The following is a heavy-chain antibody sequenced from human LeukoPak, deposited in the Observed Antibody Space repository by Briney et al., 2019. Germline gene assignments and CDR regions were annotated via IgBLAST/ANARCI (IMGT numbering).Heavy chain of an antibody. D-gene: IGHD3-10*01. V-gene: IGHV3-48*03. CDR2: ISHTGSLK. CDR1: GFTSTPSQ. CDR3: ARDSAYGSGSYYS. J-gene: IGHJ4*02. Sequence: GGSLRLSCAASGFTSTPSQLTWVRQAPGKGLEWISYISHTGSLKYYADSVKGRFTSPRDNAKNFLYLQMNSLRAEDTAVYYCARDSAYGSGSYYSWGQGTLVTVSS.